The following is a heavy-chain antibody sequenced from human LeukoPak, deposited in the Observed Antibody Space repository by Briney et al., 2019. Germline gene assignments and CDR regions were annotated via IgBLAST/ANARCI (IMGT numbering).Heavy chain of an antibody. CDR2: INQDGSEK. CDR1: EFPFSSSW. Sequence: WGSLRLSCAASEFPFSSSWMSWVRQAPGKGLEWVANINQDGSEKYYVDSVKGRFTIYRDNAKNSLYLQMNSLRAEDTAVYYCARNYGGNSDSWGQGTLVTVSS. J-gene: IGHJ4*02. CDR3: ARNYGGNSDS. D-gene: IGHD4-23*01. V-gene: IGHV3-7*04.